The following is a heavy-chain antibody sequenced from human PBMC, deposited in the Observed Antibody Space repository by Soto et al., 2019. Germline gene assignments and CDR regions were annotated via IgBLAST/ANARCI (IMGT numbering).Heavy chain of an antibody. CDR3: AKTPMIVGRVLGFDS. J-gene: IGHJ4*02. CDR2: INSGGDTT. CDR1: GFNYNIFA. V-gene: IGHV3-23*01. Sequence: LRLSCAASGFNYNIFAMSWVRRAPGKDLEWVSTINSGGDTTNYADSVKGRFTISRDNSKNTLYLQMNNLRAEDTAVYSCAKTPMIVGRVLGFDSWGQGTLVTVSS. D-gene: IGHD3-22*01.